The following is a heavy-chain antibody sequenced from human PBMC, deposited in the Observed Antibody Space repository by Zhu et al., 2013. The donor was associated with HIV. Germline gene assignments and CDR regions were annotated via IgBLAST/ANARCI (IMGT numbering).Heavy chain of an antibody. CDR2: TNPSHGNT. CDR1: GKTFTSYY. J-gene: IGHJ6*01. CDR3: ARGGFILNAASYFYGMDM. D-gene: IGHD3-16*01. Sequence: QVQMAESGAEVREPGASVKIACKAFGKTFTSYYIHWLRQAPGQGLEWVAITNPSHGNTTSAPKFEGRVTTDRDTSTTTLYMELNRLTSDDTAVYFCARGGFILNAASYFYGMDMWGPGGPRSSSPQ. V-gene: IGHV1-46*01.